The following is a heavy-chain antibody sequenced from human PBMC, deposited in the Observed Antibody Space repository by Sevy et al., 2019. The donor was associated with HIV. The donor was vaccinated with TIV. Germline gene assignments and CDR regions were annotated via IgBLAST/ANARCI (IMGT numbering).Heavy chain of an antibody. V-gene: IGHV3-73*01. CDR2: IRSKVNSYAT. CDR3: TRDYYDSSGNDAFDI. D-gene: IGHD3-22*01. Sequence: GGSLRLSCAASGFTFSGSAMHWVRQASGKGLEWVGRIRSKVNSYATAYAASVKGRFTISRDDSKNTAYLRMNSLKTEDTAVYYCTRDYYDSSGNDAFDIWGRGTMVTVSS. CDR1: GFTFSGSA. J-gene: IGHJ3*02.